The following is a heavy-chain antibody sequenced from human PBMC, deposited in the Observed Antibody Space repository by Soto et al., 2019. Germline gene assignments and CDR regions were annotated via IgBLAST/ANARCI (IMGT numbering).Heavy chain of an antibody. CDR1: GGTFSSYS. Sequence: SVKVSCKASGGTFSSYSISWVRQAPGQGLEWMGGIIPIFGTANYAQKFQGRVTITADKSTSTAYMELSSLRSEDTAVYYCAFLFGDYSNYYYYYYGMDVWGQGTTVTVSS. CDR2: IIPIFGTA. CDR3: AFLFGDYSNYYYYYYGMDV. J-gene: IGHJ6*02. D-gene: IGHD4-4*01. V-gene: IGHV1-69*06.